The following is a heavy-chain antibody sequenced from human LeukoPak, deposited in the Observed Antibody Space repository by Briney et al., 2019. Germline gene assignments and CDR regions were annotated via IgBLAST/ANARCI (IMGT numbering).Heavy chain of an antibody. D-gene: IGHD1-14*01. CDR1: GDSVSSNSAA. CDR2: TYYRSEWYN. Sequence: SQTLSLTCAISGDSVSSNSAAWNWIRQPPSRGLEWLGRTYYRSEWYNDYAVSVKSRISINTDTSRNQFSLQLNSVTPEDTAIYYCARVGKVAGYNYGMDVWGQGTTVTVSS. J-gene: IGHJ6*02. V-gene: IGHV6-1*01. CDR3: ARVGKVAGYNYGMDV.